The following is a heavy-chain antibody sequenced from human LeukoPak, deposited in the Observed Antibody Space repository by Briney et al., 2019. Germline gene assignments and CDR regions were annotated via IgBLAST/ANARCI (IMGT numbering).Heavy chain of an antibody. V-gene: IGHV1-18*01. J-gene: IGHJ4*02. CDR1: GYTFTSYG. Sequence: ASVKVSCKASGYTFTSYGISWVRQAPGQGLEWMGWISAYNGNTNYARKLQGRVTMTTDTSTSTAYMELRSLRSDDTAVYYCARFKRTDYYDSSGYLFDYWGQGTLVTVSS. D-gene: IGHD3-22*01. CDR2: ISAYNGNT. CDR3: ARFKRTDYYDSSGYLFDY.